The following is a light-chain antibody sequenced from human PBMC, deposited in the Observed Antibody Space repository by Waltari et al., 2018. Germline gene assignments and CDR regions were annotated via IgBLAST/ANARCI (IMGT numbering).Light chain of an antibody. J-gene: IGKJ2*01. CDR1: QNIDTY. CDR3: QQRTSWPPYT. CDR2: GAS. Sequence: IVLTQSPATLSLSPGERATLSCRASQNIDTYLAWYQQKPGQAPRLLMSGASNRAAGVPARFHGSGSGTDFILTISALQPEDFAVYYCQQRTSWPPYTFGQGTRLEI. V-gene: IGKV3-11*01.